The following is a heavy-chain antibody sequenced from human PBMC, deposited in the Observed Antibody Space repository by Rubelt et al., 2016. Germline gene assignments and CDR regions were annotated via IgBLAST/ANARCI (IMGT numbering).Heavy chain of an antibody. D-gene: IGHD6-19*01. CDR1: GGSISSYY. V-gene: IGHV4-59*08. J-gene: IGHJ4*02. Sequence: QVQLQESGPGLVKPSETLSLTCTVSGGSISSYYWSWIRQPPGKGLEWIGYIYYSGSTNYNPSLKSRVTISVDTSKNQFSLKLSSVTAADTAVYYCARHLNSSRTGFDYWGQGTLVTVSS. CDR2: IYYSGST. CDR3: ARHLNSSRTGFDY.